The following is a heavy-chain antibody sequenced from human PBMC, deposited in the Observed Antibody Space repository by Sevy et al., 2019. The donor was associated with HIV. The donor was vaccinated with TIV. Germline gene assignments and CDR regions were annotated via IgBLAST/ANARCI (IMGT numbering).Heavy chain of an antibody. CDR2: INESGIT. CDR1: DGSFSGYY. J-gene: IGHJ5*02. CDR3: ARSPPVVVVPGAPSWFDP. Sequence: SETLSLTCAVHDGSFSGYYWNWIRQLPGKGLEWIGEINESGITYYNPSLKSRVTISVDTSKKQFSQKLNSVTAVDSAVYFCARSPPVVVVPGAPSWFDPGGQGTLVTVSS. V-gene: IGHV4-34*01. D-gene: IGHD2-2*01.